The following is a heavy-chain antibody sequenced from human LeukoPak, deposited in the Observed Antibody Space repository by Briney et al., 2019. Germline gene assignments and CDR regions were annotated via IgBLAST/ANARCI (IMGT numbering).Heavy chain of an antibody. D-gene: IGHD3-9*01. CDR3: ARYLSDILTGPERPSYYYYMDF. V-gene: IGHV5-51*01. CDR1: GYSFTSCW. CDR2: IYPGDSDT. Sequence: GESLKISCKGSGYSFTSCWIGWGRQMPGKGLEGMGIIYPGDSDTRYSPSFQGQVTISADKSISTAYLQWSSLKASDTAMYDCARYLSDILTGPERPSYYYYMDFWGKGTTVTVSS. J-gene: IGHJ6*03.